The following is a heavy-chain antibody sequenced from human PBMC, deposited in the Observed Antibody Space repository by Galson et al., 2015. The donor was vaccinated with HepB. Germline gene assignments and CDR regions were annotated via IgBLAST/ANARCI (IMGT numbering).Heavy chain of an antibody. CDR2: IYPGDSDT. J-gene: IGHJ4*02. Sequence: KVSCKASGYTFNTYNMHWVRQMPGKGLEWMGMIYPGDSDTRYGPTFQGQVTISVDKSIRTAYLHWSSLKASDTGIYYCARQMATALHYFDYWGQGTLVTVSS. CDR1: GYTFNTYN. CDR3: ARQMATALHYFDY. V-gene: IGHV5-51*01. D-gene: IGHD5-24*01.